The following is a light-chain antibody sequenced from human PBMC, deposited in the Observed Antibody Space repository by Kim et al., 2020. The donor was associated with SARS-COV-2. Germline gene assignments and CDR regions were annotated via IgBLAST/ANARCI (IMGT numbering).Light chain of an antibody. Sequence: QPVLTQPPSVSGAPGQRVTISCTGSSSNIGAGYDVHWYQQLPGTAPKLLIYGNSNGPSGVPDRFSGSKSGTSASLAITGLQAEDEADYYCQSYDSSLSGHVVFGGGTQLTVL. CDR2: GNS. J-gene: IGLJ2*01. CDR1: SSNIGAGYD. CDR3: QSYDSSLSGHVV. V-gene: IGLV1-40*01.